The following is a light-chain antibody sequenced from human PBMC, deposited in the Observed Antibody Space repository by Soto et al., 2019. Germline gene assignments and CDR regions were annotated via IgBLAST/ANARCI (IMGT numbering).Light chain of an antibody. Sequence: EIVLTQSPGTLSLSPGERATLSCRASQSVSSTYLAWYQQKPGQAPSLLIYGASRRATGIPDRFSGSGSGTYFTLTISILEPEDFAVYYCQQYERSPTTFGGGTKVEIK. V-gene: IGKV3-20*01. CDR2: GAS. J-gene: IGKJ4*01. CDR1: QSVSSTY. CDR3: QQYERSPTT.